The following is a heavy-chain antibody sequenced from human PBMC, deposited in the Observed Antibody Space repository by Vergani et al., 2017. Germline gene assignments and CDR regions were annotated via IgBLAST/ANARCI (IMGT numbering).Heavy chain of an antibody. CDR3: ARGXICGGDCYRYYYYYYMDV. J-gene: IGHJ6*03. CDR1: GGTFSSYA. V-gene: IGHV1-69*01. D-gene: IGHD2-21*02. Sequence: QVQLVQSGAEVKKPGSSVKVSCKASGGTFSSYAISWVRQAPGQGLEWMGGIIPIFGTANYAQKFQGRVTITADESTSTAYMELSSLRSEDTAVYYCARGXICGGDCYRYYYYYYMDVWGKGTTVTVSS. CDR2: IIPIFGTA.